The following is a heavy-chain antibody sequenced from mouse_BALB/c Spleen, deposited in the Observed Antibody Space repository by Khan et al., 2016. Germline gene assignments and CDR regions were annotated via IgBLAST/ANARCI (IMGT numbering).Heavy chain of an antibody. D-gene: IGHD2-12*01. Sequence: EVQLQESGPGLVKPSQSLSLTCTVTGYSITSDYVWNWIRQFPGNKLEWMGYISYSGYTTYNPSLKSRFSITRDTSKNQFFLQLNSVTNEDTATSYCANGRRQAWVAYWGQGTLVTGSA. CDR3: ANGRRQAWVAY. CDR1: GYSITSDYV. V-gene: IGHV3-2*02. CDR2: ISYSGYT. J-gene: IGHJ3*01.